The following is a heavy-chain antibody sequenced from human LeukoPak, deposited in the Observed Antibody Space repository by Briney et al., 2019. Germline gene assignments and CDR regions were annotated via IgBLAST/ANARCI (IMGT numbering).Heavy chain of an antibody. J-gene: IGHJ4*02. CDR2: ISYDGSNK. CDR1: GFTFSSYG. Sequence: PGRSLRLSCAASGFTFSSYGMHWVRQAPGKGLEWVAVISYDGSNKYYADSVKGRFTISRDNSKNTLYLQMNSLRAEDTAVYYCAKGDIVVVVAAAFDYWGQGTPVTVSS. CDR3: AKGDIVVVVAAAFDY. V-gene: IGHV3-30*18. D-gene: IGHD2-15*01.